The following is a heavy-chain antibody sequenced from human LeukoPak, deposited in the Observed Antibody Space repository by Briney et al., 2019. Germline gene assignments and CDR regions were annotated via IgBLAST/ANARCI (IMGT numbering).Heavy chain of an antibody. CDR3: ARQYHGSGSYSAFDI. CDR2: IYPGDSDT. V-gene: IGHV5-51*01. D-gene: IGHD3-10*01. CDR1: GYSFTSYW. Sequence: GEALKIPCKGSGYSFTSYWIGWVRQMPGKGLEWMGIIYPGDSDTRYSPSFQGQVTISADKSISTAYLQWSSLKASDTAMYYCARQYHGSGSYSAFDIWGQGTMVTVSS. J-gene: IGHJ3*02.